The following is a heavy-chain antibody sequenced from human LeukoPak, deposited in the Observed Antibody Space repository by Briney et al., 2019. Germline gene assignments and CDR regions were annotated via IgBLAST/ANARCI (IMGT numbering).Heavy chain of an antibody. CDR1: GFTFTSSA. Sequence: ASVKVSCKASGFTFTSSAMQWVRQARGQRLEWIGWIVVGSGNTNYAQKFQERVTITRDMSTSTDYMGLSSLRSEDTAVYYCARTWGYSYGYGGGFDYWGQGTLVTVSS. V-gene: IGHV1-58*02. CDR2: IVVGSGNT. CDR3: ARTWGYSYGYGGGFDY. D-gene: IGHD5-18*01. J-gene: IGHJ4*02.